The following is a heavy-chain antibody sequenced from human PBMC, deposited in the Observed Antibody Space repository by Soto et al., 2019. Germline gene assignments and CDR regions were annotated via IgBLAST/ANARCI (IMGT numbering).Heavy chain of an antibody. Sequence: GGSLRLSCAASGFTFSSYAMHWVRQAPGKGLEWVAVISYDGSNKYYADSVKGRFTISRDNSKSTLYLQMNSLRAEDTAVYYCARAFSSYCSGGSCYSSKNDYWGQGTLVTVSS. CDR3: ARAFSSYCSGGSCYSSKNDY. CDR1: GFTFSSYA. D-gene: IGHD2-15*01. J-gene: IGHJ4*02. CDR2: ISYDGSNK. V-gene: IGHV3-30-3*01.